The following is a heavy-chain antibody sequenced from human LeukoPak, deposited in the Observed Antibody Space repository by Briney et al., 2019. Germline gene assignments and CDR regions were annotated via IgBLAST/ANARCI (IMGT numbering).Heavy chain of an antibody. D-gene: IGHD4-23*01. CDR3: ARDDDYGGNNLDY. Sequence: GRSLRLSCAASGFTFSSYGMHWVRQAPGKGLEWVAVISYDGSNKYYADSVKGRFTISRDNSKNTLYLQMNSLRAEDTALYYCARDDDYGGNNLDYWGQGTLVTVSS. CDR1: GFTFSSYG. V-gene: IGHV3-30*03. CDR2: ISYDGSNK. J-gene: IGHJ4*02.